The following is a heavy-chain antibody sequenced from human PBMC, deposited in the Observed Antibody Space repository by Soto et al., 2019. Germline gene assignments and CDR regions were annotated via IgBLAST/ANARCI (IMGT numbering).Heavy chain of an antibody. CDR3: ARDPHEGIVVVPAAYGWGWFDP. CDR1: GYTFTSYY. Sequence: ASVKVSCKASGYTFTSYYMHWVRQAPGQGLEWMGIINPSGGSTSYAQKFQGRVTMTRDTSTSTVYMELSSLRSEDTAVYYCARDPHEGIVVVPAAYGWGWFDPWGQGTLVTVSS. J-gene: IGHJ5*02. D-gene: IGHD2-2*01. V-gene: IGHV1-46*01. CDR2: INPSGGST.